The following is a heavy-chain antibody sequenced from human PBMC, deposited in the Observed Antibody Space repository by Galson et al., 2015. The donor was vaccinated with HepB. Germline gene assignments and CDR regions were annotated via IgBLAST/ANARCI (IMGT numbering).Heavy chain of an antibody. J-gene: IGHJ4*02. V-gene: IGHV3-74*01. CDR2: INSDGSST. D-gene: IGHD3-3*01. CDR3: ATKSAYYDFLDY. CDR1: GFTFSSYW. Sequence: SLRLSCAASGFTFSSYWMHWVRQAPGKGLVWVSRINSDGSSTSYADSVKGRFTISRDNAKNTLHLQMNSLRAEDTAVYYCATKSAYYDFLDYWGQGTLVTVSS.